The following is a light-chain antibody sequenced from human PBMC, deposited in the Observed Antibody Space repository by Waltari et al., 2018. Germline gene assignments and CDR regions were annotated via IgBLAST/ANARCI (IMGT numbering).Light chain of an antibody. Sequence: SSELTQDPVVSVAMGQTVRITCQGDSLRRYYASWYQQRPGQAPISVIFDKNNRHSGVPDRFSGSSSDNSASLTITGAQAEDEASYYCHSRDATGVGGSFGGGTKLTVL. CDR1: SLRRYY. V-gene: IGLV3-19*01. CDR2: DKN. J-gene: IGLJ2*01. CDR3: HSRDATGVGGS.